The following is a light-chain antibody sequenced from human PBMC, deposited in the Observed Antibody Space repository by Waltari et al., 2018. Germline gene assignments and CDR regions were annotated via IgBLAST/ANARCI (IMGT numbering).Light chain of an antibody. CDR1: SRHSSHI. J-gene: IGLJ3*02. CDR3: QTGGHGTWV. V-gene: IGLV4-69*01. CDR2: VNSDGTH. Sequence: QLVLTQSPSPSASLRASITPTCTMTSRHSSHIIPSLPQQPERGPRYLMKVNSDGTHSKWDDIPDRFSGSSSGAERYLTISSLQSEDEADYYCQTGGHGTWVFGGGTKVTVL.